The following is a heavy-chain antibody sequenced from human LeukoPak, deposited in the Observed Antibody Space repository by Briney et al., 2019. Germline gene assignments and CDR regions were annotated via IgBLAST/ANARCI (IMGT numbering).Heavy chain of an antibody. CDR2: IYPGDSDT. CDR1: GYSFTTYW. V-gene: IGHV5-51*01. J-gene: IGHJ2*01. Sequence: GESLKISCRGSGYSFTTYWIGWVRQMPGKGLEWMGIIYPGDSDTRYSPSFQGQVTISADKSITTAYLQWSSLKASDTAMYYCARQRRNYYDSSGYPGYFDLWGRGTLVTVSS. D-gene: IGHD3-22*01. CDR3: ARQRRNYYDSSGYPGYFDL.